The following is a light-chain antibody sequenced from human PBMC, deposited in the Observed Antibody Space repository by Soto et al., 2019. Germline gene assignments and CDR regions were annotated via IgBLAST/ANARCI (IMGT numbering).Light chain of an antibody. CDR1: SSDVGGYNY. V-gene: IGLV2-8*01. Sequence: QSALTQPPSASGSPGQSVAISCSGTSSDVGGYNYVSWYQQHPGKAPKLMLYEVTKRPSGVPDRFSGSKSGNTASLTVSGLQAEDEADYYCSSYAGSTNVIFGGGTKVTVL. J-gene: IGLJ2*01. CDR3: SSYAGSTNVI. CDR2: EVT.